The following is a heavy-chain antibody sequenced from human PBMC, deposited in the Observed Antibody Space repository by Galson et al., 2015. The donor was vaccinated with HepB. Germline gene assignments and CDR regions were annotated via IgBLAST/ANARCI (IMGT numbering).Heavy chain of an antibody. CDR2: IWYDGSNK. CDR3: ATTTQFYYYNGMDV. V-gene: IGHV3-33*01. D-gene: IGHD1-7*01. J-gene: IGHJ6*02. CDR1: GFTFSTYG. Sequence: SLRLSCAASGFTFSTYGMHWVRQAPGKGLEWVAVIWYDGSNKYYAESVKGRFTISRDNSKNTLYLQMNSLRAEDTAVYYCATTTQFYYYNGMDVWGQGTTVTVSS.